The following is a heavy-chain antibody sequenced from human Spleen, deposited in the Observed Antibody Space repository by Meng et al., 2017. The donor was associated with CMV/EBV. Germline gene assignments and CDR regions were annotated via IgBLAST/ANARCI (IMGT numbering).Heavy chain of an antibody. CDR2: INPNSGDT. Sequence: ASVKVSCKASGYTFTGYYVHWVRQAPGQGLEWMGWINPNSGDTHYAQKFQGRVTMTRDTSISTAYMELNRLSSDDTAMYYCARELLIPGVPGGCDAFEIWGQGTMVTVSS. J-gene: IGHJ3*02. CDR1: GYTFTGYY. V-gene: IGHV1-2*02. D-gene: IGHD3-16*01. CDR3: ARELLIPGVPGGCDAFEI.